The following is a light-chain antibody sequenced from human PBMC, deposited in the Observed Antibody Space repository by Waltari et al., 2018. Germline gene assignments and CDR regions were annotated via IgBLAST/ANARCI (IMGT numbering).Light chain of an antibody. Sequence: DIVMSQSPDSTPVSLRGRAATHSTSTHSVLCSSNNKTYLAWYQQKPGQPPKLLIYWASTRESGVPDRFSGSGAATAFTLTISSLQAEDVAVYYCQQYYNILRTFGGGTKVEIK. V-gene: IGKV4-1*01. J-gene: IGKJ4*01. CDR3: QQYYNILRT. CDR2: WAS. CDR1: HSVLCSSNNKTY.